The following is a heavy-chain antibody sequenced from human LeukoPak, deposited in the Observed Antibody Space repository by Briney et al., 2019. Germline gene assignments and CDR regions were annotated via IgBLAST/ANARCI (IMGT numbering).Heavy chain of an antibody. V-gene: IGHV3-21*01. D-gene: IGHD5-18*01. Sequence: GGSLRLSCAASGFTFSSYSMNWVRQAPGKGLEWVSSISSSSSYIYYADSVKGRFTISRDNAKNSVYLQMNSLRAEDTAVYYCARDPSVALWSYYYYYYGMDVWGQGTTVTVSS. CDR2: ISSSSSYI. J-gene: IGHJ6*02. CDR3: ARDPSVALWSYYYYYYGMDV. CDR1: GFTFSSYS.